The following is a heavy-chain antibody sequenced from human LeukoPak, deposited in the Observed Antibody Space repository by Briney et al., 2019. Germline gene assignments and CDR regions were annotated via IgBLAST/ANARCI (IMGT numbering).Heavy chain of an antibody. CDR3: VRGESIAVAGTGHWFDP. J-gene: IGHJ5*02. CDR1: GGSFSGYY. CDR2: INHSGST. Sequence: SETLSLTCAVYGGSFSGYYWSWLRQPPGKGLEWIGEINHSGSTNYNPSLKSRVTISVDTYKNQFSLKLSSVTAADTAVYYCVRGESIAVAGTGHWFDPWGQGTLVTVSS. D-gene: IGHD6-19*01. V-gene: IGHV4-34*01.